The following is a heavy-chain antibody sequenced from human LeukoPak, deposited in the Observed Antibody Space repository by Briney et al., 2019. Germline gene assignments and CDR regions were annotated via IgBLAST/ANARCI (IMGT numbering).Heavy chain of an antibody. CDR3: AXSGGYGLIDY. J-gene: IGHJ4*01. Sequence: SETLSLTCNVSGVSISSSSYYWGWIRQPPGKGLEWIGSIYSSGSTYYNSSLKSRATISIDTSKNQVSLKMSSVTAADTAVYYCAXSGGYGLIDYWGQGTLVTVSS. V-gene: IGHV4-39*01. D-gene: IGHD6-25*01. CDR2: IYSSGST. CDR1: GVSISSSSYY.